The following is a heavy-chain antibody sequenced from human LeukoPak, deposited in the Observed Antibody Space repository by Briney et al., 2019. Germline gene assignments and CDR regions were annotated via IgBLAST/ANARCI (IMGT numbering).Heavy chain of an antibody. Sequence: PGGSLRLSCAASGFTFSSYSMNWVRQPPGKGLEWIGEINHSGSTNYNPSLKSRVTISVDTSKNQFSLKLSSVTAADTAVYYCARLGTVTPLPFDYWGQGTLVTVSS. CDR3: ARLGTVTPLPFDY. J-gene: IGHJ4*02. V-gene: IGHV4-34*01. CDR2: INHSGST. D-gene: IGHD4-17*01. CDR1: GFTFSSYS.